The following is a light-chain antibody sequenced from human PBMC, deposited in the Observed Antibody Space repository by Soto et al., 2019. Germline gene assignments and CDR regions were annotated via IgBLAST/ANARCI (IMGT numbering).Light chain of an antibody. CDR3: LQYWDYSWT. Sequence: DIRMTQSPSSLSASVGDTVTVTCRASQVIGYPYIGWYQQKVGRPPKRLIYATSTLQSGVPSRFSGSGSGTVFSLTISSLQPEDSATYYCLQYWDYSWTFGQGTKVEMK. J-gene: IGKJ1*01. CDR2: ATS. CDR1: QVIGYPY. V-gene: IGKV1-17*01.